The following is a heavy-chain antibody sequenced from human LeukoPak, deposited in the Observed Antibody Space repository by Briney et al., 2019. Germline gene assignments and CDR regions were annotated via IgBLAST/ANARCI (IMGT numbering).Heavy chain of an antibody. D-gene: IGHD6-13*01. CDR3: ARVGSSWYWDDY. J-gene: IGHJ4*02. CDR1: DYSVTSAYY. Sequence: SETLSLTCAVSDYSVTSAYYWGWIRQLPGKELEWIGSIFHGETTYYNPSLESRVTISVDPSKNQFSLRLTSVTAADTAVYYCARVGSSWYWDDYWGQGTLVTVSS. V-gene: IGHV4-38-2*01. CDR2: IFHGETT.